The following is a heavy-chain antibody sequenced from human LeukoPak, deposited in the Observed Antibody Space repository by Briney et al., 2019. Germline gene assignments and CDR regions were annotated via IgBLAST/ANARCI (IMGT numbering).Heavy chain of an antibody. CDR2: ISGSGGST. V-gene: IGHV3-23*01. CDR3: AKYKLVPVLDNWFDP. Sequence: GGSLRLSCAASGFTFSSYAMSWVRQAPGKGLEWVSAISGSGGSTYYADSVKGRFTISRDNSKNTLYLQMDSLRAEDTAVYYCAKYKLVPVLDNWFDPWGQGTLVTVSS. CDR1: GFTFSSYA. D-gene: IGHD6-13*01. J-gene: IGHJ5*02.